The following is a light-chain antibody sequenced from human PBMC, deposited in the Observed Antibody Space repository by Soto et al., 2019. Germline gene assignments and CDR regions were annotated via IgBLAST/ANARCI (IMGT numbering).Light chain of an antibody. CDR2: GAS. J-gene: IGKJ1*01. CDR1: QTVSSNF. Sequence: EMVLTQSPDTLSVSPGERATLSCRASQTVSSNFLAWYQQRPGQAPRLLIYGASSRAAGIPDRFSGSGSGTDFTLTISRLEPEDFAVYYCQQYGSSPPTFGQGTKVDIK. V-gene: IGKV3-20*01. CDR3: QQYGSSPPT.